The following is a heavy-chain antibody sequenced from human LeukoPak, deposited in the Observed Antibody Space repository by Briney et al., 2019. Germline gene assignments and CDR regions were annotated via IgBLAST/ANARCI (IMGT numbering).Heavy chain of an antibody. Sequence: GGSLRLSCAASGFAFSSYAMSWVRQAPGKGLEWVSAISGSGGSTYYADSVKGRFTISRDNSKNTLYLQMNSLRAEDTAVYYCANLPLRYFDWLPGSGPWGQGTLVTVSS. J-gene: IGHJ5*02. CDR3: ANLPLRYFDWLPGSGP. D-gene: IGHD3-9*01. CDR1: GFAFSSYA. CDR2: ISGSGGST. V-gene: IGHV3-23*01.